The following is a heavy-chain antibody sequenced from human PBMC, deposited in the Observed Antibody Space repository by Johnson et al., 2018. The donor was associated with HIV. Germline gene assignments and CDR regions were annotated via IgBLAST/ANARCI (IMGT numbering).Heavy chain of an antibody. D-gene: IGHD3-10*01. V-gene: IGHV3-20*04. CDR1: GFTFDDYG. J-gene: IGHJ3*02. CDR3: AKEKKTMVQGLGAFDI. Sequence: MMLVESGGGVVRPGGSLRLSCAASGFTFDDYGMNWVRQGPGKGLEWVSGINWNSGSIGYADSVKGRFTISRDNAKNSLYLQMNSLRAEDTALYYCAKEKKTMVQGLGAFDIWGQGTMVTVSS. CDR2: INWNSGSI.